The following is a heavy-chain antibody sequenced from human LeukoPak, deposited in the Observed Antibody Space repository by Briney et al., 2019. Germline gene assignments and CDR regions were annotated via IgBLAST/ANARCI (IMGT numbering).Heavy chain of an antibody. V-gene: IGHV3-48*03. Sequence: GGSLRLSCAASGFTFSSYEMNWVRQAPGKGLEWVSYISSSGSTIYYADSVEGRFTISRDNAKNSLYLQMNSLRAEDTAVYYCARGKGPISVYWGQGTLVTVSS. CDR1: GFTFSSYE. CDR2: ISSSGSTI. J-gene: IGHJ4*02. D-gene: IGHD5-24*01. CDR3: ARGKGPISVY.